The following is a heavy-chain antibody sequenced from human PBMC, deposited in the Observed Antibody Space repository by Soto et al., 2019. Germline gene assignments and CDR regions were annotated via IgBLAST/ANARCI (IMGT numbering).Heavy chain of an antibody. CDR2: IYWDDDK. J-gene: IGHJ3*01. CDR1: GFSHSTSGVG. Sequence: QITLKESGPALVKPTQTLTLTCTFSGFSHSTSGVGVGWIRQPPGKALEWLALIYWDDDKRYSPSLKSRLTITKHTTKNQVVLTMTNIDPVDKASYYCAHSRGPAFDLWGQWTMVSVSS. CDR3: AHSRGPAFDL. V-gene: IGHV2-5*02.